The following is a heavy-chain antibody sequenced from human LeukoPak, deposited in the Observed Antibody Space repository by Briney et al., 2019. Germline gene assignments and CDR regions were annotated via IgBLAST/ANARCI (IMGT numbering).Heavy chain of an antibody. J-gene: IGHJ6*03. CDR1: GASINSGSYY. CDR3: ARGLMVRGVMWYYYYMDV. Sequence: SETLSLTCTVSGASINSGSYYWAWIRQAAGKGLEWIGHVYNTGITKFSPSLESRVTIALDRSKNQFSLKLSSVTAADTAVYYCARGLMVRGVMWYYYYMDVWGKGTTVTVSS. D-gene: IGHD3-10*01. V-gene: IGHV4-61*09. CDR2: VYNTGIT.